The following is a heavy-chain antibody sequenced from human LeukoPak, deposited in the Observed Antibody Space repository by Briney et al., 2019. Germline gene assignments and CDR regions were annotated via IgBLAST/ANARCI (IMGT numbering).Heavy chain of an antibody. J-gene: IGHJ4*02. CDR3: VKDFRLSLEARANLDY. CDR1: AFIFSNYG. Sequence: GGSLRLSCAASAFIFSNYGMHWVRQAPGKGLEWVAFIRYDGTNRYYAESVKGRFTISRDNSKNTLYLQMNSLRPDDTAVYYCVKDFRLSLEARANLDYWGQGTLVTVSS. D-gene: IGHD1-26*01. CDR2: IRYDGTNR. V-gene: IGHV3-30*02.